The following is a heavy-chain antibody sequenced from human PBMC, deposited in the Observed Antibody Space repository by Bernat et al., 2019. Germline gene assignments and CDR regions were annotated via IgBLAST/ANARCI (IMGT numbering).Heavy chain of an antibody. CDR1: GFTLSIYE. D-gene: IGHD7-27*01. CDR3: ARGPGQNWYFDL. V-gene: IGHV3-48*03. Sequence: EVQLVESGGGLVQPGGSLRLSCTASGFTLSIYEMNWVRQAPGKGLEWVSYISSSDNTVYYADSVKGRFTISSDNAKNSLYLQMKSLRVEDTAVYSCARGPGQNWYFDLWGRGTLVTVSS. CDR2: ISSSDNTV. J-gene: IGHJ2*01.